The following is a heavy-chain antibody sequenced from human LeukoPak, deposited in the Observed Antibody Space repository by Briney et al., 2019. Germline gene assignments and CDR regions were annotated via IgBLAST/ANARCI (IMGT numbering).Heavy chain of an antibody. V-gene: IGHV1-2*02. Sequence: GASVKVSCKASGYTFTGYYMHWVRQAPGQGLEWMGWINPNSGGTDYAQKFQGRVTMTRDTSISTAYMELSRPRSDDTAVYYCARDLTRETTVTTRVGYWGQGTLVTVSS. CDR3: ARDLTRETTVTTRVGY. CDR1: GYTFTGYY. D-gene: IGHD4-17*01. CDR2: INPNSGGT. J-gene: IGHJ4*02.